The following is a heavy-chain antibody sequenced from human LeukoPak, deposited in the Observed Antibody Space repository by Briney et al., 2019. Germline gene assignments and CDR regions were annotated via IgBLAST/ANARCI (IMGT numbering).Heavy chain of an antibody. V-gene: IGHV4-4*02. J-gene: IGHJ4*02. D-gene: IGHD5-24*01. CDR2: IYHSGNT. CDR1: GVSISSSNW. CDR3: ATQGWLQSEYYFHH. Sequence: SGTLSLTCAVSGVSISSSNWWTWVRQPPGKGLEWIGKIYHSGNTIYNPSLKSRLAVSVDKSKNQFSLRLTSVTAADTAVYYCATQGWLQSEYYFHHWGQGTLVTVSS.